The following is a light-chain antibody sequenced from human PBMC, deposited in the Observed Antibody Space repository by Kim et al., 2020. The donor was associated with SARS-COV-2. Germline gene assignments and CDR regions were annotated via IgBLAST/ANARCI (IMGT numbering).Light chain of an antibody. CDR2: LAS. V-gene: IGKV3-20*01. CDR3: QQYDTLPYT. Sequence: DIVLTRSPGTLSLSPGERATLSCRASQSVTSNYLAWFQKKPGQAPRLLVYLASRRSTDIPDRFSGSGSETDFTLTISGVQPEDVAVYFCQQYDTLPYTFGPGTKLEI. CDR1: QSVTSNY. J-gene: IGKJ2*01.